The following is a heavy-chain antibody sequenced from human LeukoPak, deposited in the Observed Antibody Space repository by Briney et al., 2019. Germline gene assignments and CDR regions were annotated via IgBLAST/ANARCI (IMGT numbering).Heavy chain of an antibody. Sequence: GGSLRLSCAASGFTFSSYGMHWVRQAPGKGLEWVAFIRYDGSNKYYADSVKGRFTISRDNSKNTLYLQMNSLRAEDTAVYYCAKNTDSSGWYGEWYFDLWGRGTLVTVSS. J-gene: IGHJ2*01. V-gene: IGHV3-30*02. D-gene: IGHD6-19*01. CDR2: IRYDGSNK. CDR1: GFTFSSYG. CDR3: AKNTDSSGWYGEWYFDL.